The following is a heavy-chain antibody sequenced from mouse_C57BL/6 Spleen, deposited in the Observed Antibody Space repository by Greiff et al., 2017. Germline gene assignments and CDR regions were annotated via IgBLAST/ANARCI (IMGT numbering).Heavy chain of an antibody. CDR3: VRDVYDEYYFDY. Sequence: EVQLVESGGGLVQPKGSLKLSCAASGFSFNTYAMNWVRQAPGKGLEWVGRIRSKSNNYATYYADSVKDRFTISRDDSESMLYLQMNNLETEDTAMYCGVRDVYDEYYFDYWGQGTTLTVSS. CDR1: GFSFNTYA. J-gene: IGHJ2*01. V-gene: IGHV10-1*01. CDR2: IRSKSNNYAT. D-gene: IGHD2-2*01.